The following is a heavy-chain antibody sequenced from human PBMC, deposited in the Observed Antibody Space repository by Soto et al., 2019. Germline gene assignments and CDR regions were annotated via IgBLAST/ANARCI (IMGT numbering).Heavy chain of an antibody. D-gene: IGHD4-17*01. Sequence: GQSLKISCKGSGYSFSNWWIAWVRQMPGKGLEYMGIIYPSDSQTRYSPSFQGQVTISADRSISTAYLQWSSLKASDTAIYYCARHGFYGDYSSNYFDPWGQGTLVSVSS. V-gene: IGHV5-51*01. CDR1: GYSFSNWW. CDR3: ARHGFYGDYSSNYFDP. J-gene: IGHJ5*02. CDR2: IYPSDSQT.